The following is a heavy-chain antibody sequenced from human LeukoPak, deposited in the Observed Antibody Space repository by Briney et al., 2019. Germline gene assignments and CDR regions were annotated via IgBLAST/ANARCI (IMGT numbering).Heavy chain of an antibody. CDR3: ARQAQWLVNAYDY. V-gene: IGHV3-7*01. CDR2: IKQDGSEK. CDR1: GLTFSRHS. J-gene: IGHJ4*02. D-gene: IGHD6-19*01. Sequence: PGGSLRLSCVVSGLTFSRHSMSWVRQAPGKGLEWVANIKQDGSEKYYVDSVKGRFTISRDNAKNSLYLQMNSLRAEETAVYYCARQAQWLVNAYDYWGQGTLVTVSS.